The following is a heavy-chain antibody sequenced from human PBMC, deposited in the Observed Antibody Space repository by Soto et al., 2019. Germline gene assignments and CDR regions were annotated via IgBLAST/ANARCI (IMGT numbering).Heavy chain of an antibody. CDR1: GYTFTSYG. CDR2: ISAYNGNT. V-gene: IGHV1-18*01. Sequence: ASVKVSCKASGYTFTSYGISWVRQAPGQGLEWMGWISAYNGNTNYAQKLQGRVTMTTDTSTSTAYMELRSLRSDDTAVYYCARDKNVPTLGYCSGGSCYRGNFDYWGQGTLVTVSS. CDR3: ARDKNVPTLGYCSGGSCYRGNFDY. D-gene: IGHD2-15*01. J-gene: IGHJ4*02.